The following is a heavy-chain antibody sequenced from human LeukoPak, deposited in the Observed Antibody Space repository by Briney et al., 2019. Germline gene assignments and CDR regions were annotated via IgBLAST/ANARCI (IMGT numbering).Heavy chain of an antibody. CDR2: VNADGGNT. CDR1: GFTFDNYR. D-gene: IGHD1-26*01. V-gene: IGHV3-23*01. Sequence: GGSLRLSCAASGFTFDNYRMSWVRQAPGKGLEWVSTVNADGGNTYYADSVKGRFTISRDNSESTLILQMNSLRVEDTALYYCTKRVKYGGTWDHFADWGQGTLVTVCS. CDR3: TKRVKYGGTWDHFAD. J-gene: IGHJ4*02.